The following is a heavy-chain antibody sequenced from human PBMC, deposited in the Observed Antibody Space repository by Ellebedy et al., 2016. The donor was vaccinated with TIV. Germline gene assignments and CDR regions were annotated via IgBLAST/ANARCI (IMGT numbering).Heavy chain of an antibody. CDR2: INPNSGGA. Sequence: AASVKVSCKASGYTFTGYYIHWARQAPGQGLEWMGCINPNSGGANFAQQFQGRVTVTRDASLTTVYMEVNRLTSDDRAVYYCVRGGTSNRYALGVWGQGTTVIVSS. V-gene: IGHV1-2*02. D-gene: IGHD1-7*01. CDR3: VRGGTSNRYALGV. CDR1: GYTFTGYY. J-gene: IGHJ6*02.